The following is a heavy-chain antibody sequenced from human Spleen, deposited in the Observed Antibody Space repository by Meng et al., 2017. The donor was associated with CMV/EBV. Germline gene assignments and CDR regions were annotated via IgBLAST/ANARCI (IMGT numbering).Heavy chain of an antibody. V-gene: IGHV3-30-3*01. CDR1: GFTFSSYA. D-gene: IGHD2-2*01. CDR3: AREWVHRDIVVVPAATEYYYYYGMDV. CDR2: ISYDGSNK. Sequence: GESLKISCAASGFTFSSYAMHWVRQAPGKGPEWVAVISYDGSNKYYADSVKGRFTISRDNSKNTLYLQMNSLRAEDTAVYYCAREWVHRDIVVVPAATEYYYYYGMDVWGQGTTVTVSS. J-gene: IGHJ6*02.